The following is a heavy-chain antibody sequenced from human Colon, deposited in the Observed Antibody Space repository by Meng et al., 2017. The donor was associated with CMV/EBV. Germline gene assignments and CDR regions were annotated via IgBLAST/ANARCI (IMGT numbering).Heavy chain of an antibody. CDR1: GFTFRSDA. J-gene: IGHJ2*01. Sequence: SGFTFRSDAMGWVRQAPGKGLEWVSAISGSGGSTYYADSVKGRFTISRDNSKNTLYLQMNSLRAEDTAVYYCAKDIETFFSGGYFDLWGRGTLVTVSS. V-gene: IGHV3-23*01. CDR3: AKDIETFFSGGYFDL. CDR2: ISGSGGST. D-gene: IGHD7-27*01.